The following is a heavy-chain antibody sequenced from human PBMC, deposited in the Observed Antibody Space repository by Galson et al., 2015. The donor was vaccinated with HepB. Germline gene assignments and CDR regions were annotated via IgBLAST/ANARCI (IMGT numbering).Heavy chain of an antibody. J-gene: IGHJ6*02. CDR2: IIPIFGTA. D-gene: IGHD3-10*01. V-gene: IGHV1-69*06. CDR1: GGTFSSYA. CDR3: ARCWMVRGVISGYYYYGIDV. Sequence: QSGAEVKKPGESLRISCKASGGTFSSYAISWVRQAPGQGLEWMGGIIPIFGTANYAQKFQGRVTITADKSTSTAYMELSSLRSEDTAVYYCARCWMVRGVISGYYYYGIDVWGQGTTVTVSS.